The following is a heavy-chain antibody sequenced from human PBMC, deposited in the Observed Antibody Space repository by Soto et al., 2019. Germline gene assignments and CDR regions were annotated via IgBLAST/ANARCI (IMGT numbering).Heavy chain of an antibody. CDR1: GFTFSSYA. D-gene: IGHD3-22*01. CDR2: ISSNGGST. V-gene: IGHV3-64D*06. CDR3: VKDSALLEASWFFDY. J-gene: IGHJ4*02. Sequence: PGGSLRLSCSASGFTFSSYAMHWVRQAPGKGLEYVSAISSNGGSTYYADSVKGRFTISRDNSKNTLYLQMSSLRAEDTAVYYCVKDSALLEASWFFDYWGQGTLVTVSS.